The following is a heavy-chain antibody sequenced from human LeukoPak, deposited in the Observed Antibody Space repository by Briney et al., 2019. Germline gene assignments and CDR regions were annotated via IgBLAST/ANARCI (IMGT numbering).Heavy chain of an antibody. Sequence: ASVKVFCKASGYTFTSYYMHWVGQAPGQRLQWMGIINPSGGSTSYAQKFQGRVTMTRDTSTSTVYMELSSLRSEDTAVYYCASAAPHFDYWGQGTLVAVSS. D-gene: IGHD2-15*01. CDR3: ASAAPHFDY. J-gene: IGHJ4*02. V-gene: IGHV1-46*01. CDR1: GYTFTSYY. CDR2: INPSGGST.